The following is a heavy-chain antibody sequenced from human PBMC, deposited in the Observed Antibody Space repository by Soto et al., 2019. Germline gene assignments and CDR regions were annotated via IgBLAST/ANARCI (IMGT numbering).Heavy chain of an antibody. J-gene: IGHJ6*02. CDR2: IYYSGST. CDR3: SRDVGDHGMDV. Sequence: PSETLSLTCTVSGGSISSGGYYWSWSRQHPGKGLEWIGYIYYSGSTYYNPSLNSRVTISVDTSKNQFSLKLSPVTAADTAVYYCSRDVGDHGMDVWGQGTAVTVSS. V-gene: IGHV4-31*03. CDR1: GGSISSGGYY. D-gene: IGHD3-16*01.